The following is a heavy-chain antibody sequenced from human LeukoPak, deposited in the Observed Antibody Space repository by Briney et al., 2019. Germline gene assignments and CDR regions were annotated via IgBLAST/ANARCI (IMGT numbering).Heavy chain of an antibody. Sequence: SGTLSLTCAVSGGSISSSNWWSWVRQPPGKGLEWIGYIYHSGSTYYNPSLKSRVTISVDTSKNQFSLKLSSVTAADTAVYYCAGDSVATIDYWGQGTLVTISS. CDR2: IYHSGST. CDR3: AGDSVATIDY. D-gene: IGHD5-12*01. V-gene: IGHV4-4*02. J-gene: IGHJ4*02. CDR1: GGSISSSNW.